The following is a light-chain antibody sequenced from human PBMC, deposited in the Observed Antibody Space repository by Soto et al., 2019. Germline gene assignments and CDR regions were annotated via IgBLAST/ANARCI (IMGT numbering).Light chain of an antibody. V-gene: IGKV3-15*01. Sequence: EIVMTQSPGTLSLSPGERATLSCRASQSVSSKLAWFQQKPGQAPSLIIYGVSTRATGVPVRFSGSGSGTEFTLTINSLQSEDVAVYYCQQYNNWPHTFGQGTKVDI. CDR3: QQYNNWPHT. CDR1: QSVSSK. CDR2: GVS. J-gene: IGKJ2*01.